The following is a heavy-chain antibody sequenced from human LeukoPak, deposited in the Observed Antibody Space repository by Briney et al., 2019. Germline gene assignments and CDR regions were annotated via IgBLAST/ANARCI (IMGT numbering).Heavy chain of an antibody. D-gene: IGHD5-12*01. Sequence: SVKVSCKASGGTFSSYAISWVRQAPGQGLEWMGGIIPIFGTANYAQKFQGRVTITADKSTSTAYVELSSLRSEDTAVYYCARDARRGYSGYDLDYWGQGTLVTVSS. CDR3: ARDARRGYSGYDLDY. CDR1: GGTFSSYA. CDR2: IIPIFGTA. V-gene: IGHV1-69*06. J-gene: IGHJ4*02.